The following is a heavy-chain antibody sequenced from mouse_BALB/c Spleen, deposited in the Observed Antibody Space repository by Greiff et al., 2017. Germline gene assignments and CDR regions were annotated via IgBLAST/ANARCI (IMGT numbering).Heavy chain of an antibody. CDR2: IDPENGNT. Sequence: VQLKQSGAELVRPGALVKLSCKASGFNIKDYYMHWVKQRPEQGLEWIGWIDPENGNTIYDPKFQGKASITADTSSNTAYLQLSSLTSEDTAVYYCAFIYDGYYWCAYWGQGTLVTVSA. V-gene: IGHV14-1*02. J-gene: IGHJ3*01. CDR1: GFNIKDYY. D-gene: IGHD2-3*01. CDR3: AFIYDGYYWCAY.